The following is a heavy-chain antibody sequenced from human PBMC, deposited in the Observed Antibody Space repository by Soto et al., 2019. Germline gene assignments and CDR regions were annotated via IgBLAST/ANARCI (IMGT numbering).Heavy chain of an antibody. V-gene: IGHV4-39*01. CDR1: GGSVSSNSYS. D-gene: IGHD2-15*01. CDR3: ARVVVVAATLHWFDP. J-gene: IGHJ5*02. Sequence: SETLSLTCTVSGGSVSSNSYSWGWIRQSPGKGLEWIATIYASENTYYNPSLLSRVTISVDTSKNEFSLRLTSVTAADTAVYYCARVVVVAATLHWFDPWGQGTLVTVSS. CDR2: IYASENT.